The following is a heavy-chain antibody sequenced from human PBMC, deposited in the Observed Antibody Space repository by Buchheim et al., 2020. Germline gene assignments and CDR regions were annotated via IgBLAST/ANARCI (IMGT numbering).Heavy chain of an antibody. V-gene: IGHV4-4*02. CDR1: GDSISSSRW. Sequence: VQLQESGPRLVKPSGTLSLTCAVSGDSISSSRWWTWVRQPPGKGLEWIGEIYHTGDTNYNASLGGRVTISIDKSRNTFSPGLTSVTDTDTAVYYCGDPPAAAWGQGTL. CDR2: IYHTGDT. J-gene: IGHJ4*02. D-gene: IGHD2-15*01. CDR3: GDPPAAA.